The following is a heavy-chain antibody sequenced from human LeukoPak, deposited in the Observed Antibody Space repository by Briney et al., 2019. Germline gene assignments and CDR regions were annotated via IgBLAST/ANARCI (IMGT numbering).Heavy chain of an antibody. CDR1: GGSISSYY. CDR3: ARESEETTMVTFSWFDP. D-gene: IGHD5-18*01. V-gene: IGHV4-4*07. Sequence: PSETLSLTCTVSGGSISSYYWSWIRQPAGKGVEWIGRIYNSGSTNYNPSLKSRVTMSVDTSKNQLSLKLSSVTAADTAVYYCARESEETTMVTFSWFDPWGQGTLVTVSS. CDR2: IYNSGST. J-gene: IGHJ5*02.